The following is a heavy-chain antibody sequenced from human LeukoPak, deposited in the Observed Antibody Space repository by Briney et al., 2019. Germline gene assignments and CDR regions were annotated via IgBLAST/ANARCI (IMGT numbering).Heavy chain of an antibody. CDR3: ARYKPSYGSGGGYYGMDV. Sequence: GSSVKVSCKASGGTFSSYAISWVRQAPGQGLEWMGGIIPIFGTANYAQKFQGRVTITADESTSTAYMELSSLRSEDTAVYYCARYKPSYGSGGGYYGMDVWGQGTTVTVSS. CDR1: GGTFSSYA. J-gene: IGHJ6*02. V-gene: IGHV1-69*01. CDR2: IIPIFGTA. D-gene: IGHD3-10*01.